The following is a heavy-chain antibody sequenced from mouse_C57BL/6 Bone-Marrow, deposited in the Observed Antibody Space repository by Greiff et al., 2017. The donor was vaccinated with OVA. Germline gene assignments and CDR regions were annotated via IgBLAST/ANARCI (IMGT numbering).Heavy chain of an antibody. V-gene: IGHV2-5*01. CDR2: IWRGGST. CDR3: AKTSTRITTRDWYFDV. Sequence: QVQLQQPGPGLVQPSQSLSITCTVSGFSFTSYGVHWVRQSPGKGLEWLGVIWRGGSTDYNAAFMSRLSITKDNSKSQVFFKMNRLQAYDAAIDDFAKTSTRITTRDWYFDVWGTGTTVTVSS. J-gene: IGHJ1*03. CDR1: GFSFTSYG. D-gene: IGHD2-4*01.